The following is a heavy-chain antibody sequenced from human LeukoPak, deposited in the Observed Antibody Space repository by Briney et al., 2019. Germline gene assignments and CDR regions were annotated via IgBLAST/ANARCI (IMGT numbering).Heavy chain of an antibody. CDR3: ARDLYSSGRHYYYYYGMDV. D-gene: IGHD6-19*01. CDR1: GGTFSSYA. Sequence: SVKVSCKASGGTFSSYAISWVRQAPGQGLEWMGGIIPIFGTANYAQKFQGRVTITADESTSTAYMELSSLRSEDTAVYYCARDLYSSGRHYYYYYGMDVWGKGTTVTVSS. J-gene: IGHJ6*04. CDR2: IIPIFGTA. V-gene: IGHV1-69*13.